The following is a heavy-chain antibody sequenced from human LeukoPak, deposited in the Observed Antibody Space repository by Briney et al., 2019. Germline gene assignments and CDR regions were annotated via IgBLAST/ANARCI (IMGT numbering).Heavy chain of an antibody. Sequence: GRSLRLSCAASGFTFSSYGMHWVRQAPGKGLEWVAVIWYDGSNKYYADSVKGRFTISRDNSKNTLYLQMNSLRAEDTAVYYCARGNANAVVVAATLPDLDYWGQGNLVTVSS. J-gene: IGHJ4*02. CDR3: ARGNANAVVVAATLPDLDY. CDR2: IWYDGSNK. V-gene: IGHV3-33*01. D-gene: IGHD2-15*01. CDR1: GFTFSSYG.